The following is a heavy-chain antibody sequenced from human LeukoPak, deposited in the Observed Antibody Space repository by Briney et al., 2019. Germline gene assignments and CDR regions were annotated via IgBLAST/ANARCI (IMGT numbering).Heavy chain of an antibody. V-gene: IGHV3-23*01. J-gene: IGHJ4*02. CDR3: AKYRHWNGGYDY. CDR1: GFTFNSYA. Sequence: GGSLRLSCAASGFTFNSYAMSWVRQAPGKGLEWVSAISGSGGSTYYADSVKGRFTISRDNSKNTLYLQMNSQRAEDTAVYYCAKYRHWNGGYDYWGQGTLVTVSS. CDR2: ISGSGGST. D-gene: IGHD1-1*01.